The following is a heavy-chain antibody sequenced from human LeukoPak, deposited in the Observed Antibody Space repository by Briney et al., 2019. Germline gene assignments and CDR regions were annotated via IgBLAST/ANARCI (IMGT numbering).Heavy chain of an antibody. D-gene: IGHD6-13*01. CDR2: ISGSGGNT. Sequence: GGSLRLSCAASEFTFSNYAMSWVRQAPGKGLEWASAISGSGGNTYYADSVKGRFTISRDNSKNTLYLQMNSLRAEDTAVYYCARAGYSSSWYRGGYYYMDVWGKGTTVTISS. V-gene: IGHV3-23*01. J-gene: IGHJ6*03. CDR3: ARAGYSSSWYRGGYYYMDV. CDR1: EFTFSNYA.